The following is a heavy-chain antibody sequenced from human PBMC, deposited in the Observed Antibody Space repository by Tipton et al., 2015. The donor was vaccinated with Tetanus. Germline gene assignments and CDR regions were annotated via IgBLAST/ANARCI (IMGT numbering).Heavy chain of an antibody. D-gene: IGHD6-19*01. J-gene: IGHJ4*02. CDR3: ARAVSYSSGWYTLVIDY. CDR1: GFTFSSYW. V-gene: IGHV3-7*01. Sequence: GSLRLSCAASGFTFSSYWMSWVRQAPGKGLEWVANIKQDGSEKYYVDSVKGRFTISRDNAKNSLYLQMNSLRAEDTAVYYCARAVSYSSGWYTLVIDYWGQGTLVTVSS. CDR2: IKQDGSEK.